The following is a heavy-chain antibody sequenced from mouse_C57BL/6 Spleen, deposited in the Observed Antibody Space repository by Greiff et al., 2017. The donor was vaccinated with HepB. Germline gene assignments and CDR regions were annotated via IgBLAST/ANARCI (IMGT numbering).Heavy chain of an antibody. D-gene: IGHD1-1*01. CDR2: INPSNGGT. CDR1: GYTFTSYW. J-gene: IGHJ3*01. CDR3: ARSYYGSSYFLAY. Sequence: QVQLQQSGAELVRPGASVKLSCKASGYTFTSYWMHWVKQRPGQGLEWIGNINPSNGGTNYNEKFKSKATLTVDKSSSTAYMQLSSLTSEDSAVYYCARSYYGSSYFLAYWGQGTLVTVSA. V-gene: IGHV1-53*01.